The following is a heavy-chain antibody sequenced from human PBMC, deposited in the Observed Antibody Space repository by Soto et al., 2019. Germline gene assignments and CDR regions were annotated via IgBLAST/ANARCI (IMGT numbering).Heavy chain of an antibody. CDR2: IDGRDGT. D-gene: IGHD2-8*01. Sequence: EVQLLESGGGLVQPGGSLRLSCAGSGFTFRAYTMAWVRQAPGKGLEWVSGIDGRDGTYYTDSVKGGFNISRDSSRYTLFLQTNSLRAGDTVVYFCAKLGPVSARIRFDSGGQGALVTASS. V-gene: IGHV3-23*01. J-gene: IGHJ4*02. CDR1: GFTFRAYT. CDR3: AKLGPVSARIRFDS.